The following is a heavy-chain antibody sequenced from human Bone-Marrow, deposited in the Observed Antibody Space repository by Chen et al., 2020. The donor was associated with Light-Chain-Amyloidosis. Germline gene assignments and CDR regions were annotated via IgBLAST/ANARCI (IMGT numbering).Heavy chain of an antibody. D-gene: IGHD3-16*02. CDR1: IDSITSSTDY. Sequence: QVQLQLSGPGLVKPSETLSLKCSVSIDSITSSTDYWGWIRQPPGKGPEYIASIYSSGSSYYKPSLKSRVTISVDTSKNQFSLRLTPATAADTAVYYCVRSRYSTGPFEVWGQGSLVTVSS. CDR2: IYSSGSS. J-gene: IGHJ1*01. V-gene: IGHV4-39*07. CDR3: VRSRYSTGPFEV.